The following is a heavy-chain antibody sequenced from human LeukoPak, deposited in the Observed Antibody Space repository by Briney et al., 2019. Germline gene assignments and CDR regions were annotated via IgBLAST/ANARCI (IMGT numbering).Heavy chain of an antibody. CDR1: GGSISSGSYY. J-gene: IGHJ4*02. V-gene: IGHV4-61*02. Sequence: SQTLSRTCTVSGGSISSGSYYWSWIRQPAGKGLEWIGRIYTSGSTNYNPSLKSRVTISVDTSKNQFSLRLSSVTAADTAVYYCARDLRGDYFDYWGQGTLVTVSS. CDR2: IYTSGST. CDR3: ARDLRGDYFDY.